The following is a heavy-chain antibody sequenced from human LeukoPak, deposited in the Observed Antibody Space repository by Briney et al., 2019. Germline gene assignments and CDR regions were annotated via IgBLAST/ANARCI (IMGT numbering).Heavy chain of an antibody. D-gene: IGHD3-22*01. V-gene: IGHV3-33*06. CDR3: AKARATYLYDTSGYSALDY. J-gene: IGHJ4*02. CDR2: IWYDGDNK. CDR1: RFTFSSYV. Sequence: GGSLRLSCAASRFTFSSYVMHWVRQAPGKGLEWVALIWYDGDNKYYSDSVKGRFTISRDNSKNTLYLQMNSLRAEDTAVYYCAKARATYLYDTSGYSALDYWGQETLVTVSS.